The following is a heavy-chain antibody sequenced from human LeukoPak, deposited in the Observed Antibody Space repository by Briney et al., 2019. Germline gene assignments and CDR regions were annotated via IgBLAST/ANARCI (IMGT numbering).Heavy chain of an antibody. Sequence: SVKVSCKASGGTFSSYAISWVRQAPGQGLEWTGGIIPIFGTANYAQKFQGRVTITADESTSTAYMELSSLRSEDTAVYYCARVRSSGYYFGAFDIWGQGTMVTVSS. V-gene: IGHV1-69*13. CDR1: GGTFSSYA. CDR3: ARVRSSGYYFGAFDI. J-gene: IGHJ3*02. D-gene: IGHD3-22*01. CDR2: IIPIFGTA.